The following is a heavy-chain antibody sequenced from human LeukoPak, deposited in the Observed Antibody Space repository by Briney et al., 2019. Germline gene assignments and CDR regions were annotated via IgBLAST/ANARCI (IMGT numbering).Heavy chain of an antibody. J-gene: IGHJ4*02. CDR2: IKTDGSEK. CDR3: ASGNSFDY. V-gene: IGHV3-7*01. D-gene: IGHD1-26*01. CDR1: GFTFSNYW. Sequence: GGSLRLSCEGSGFTFSNYWMGWVRQAPGKGLQWVANIKTDGSEKYYVDSVKGRFTISRDNAKNSLYLQMNSLRAEDTAVYYCASGNSFDYWGQGTLVTVSS.